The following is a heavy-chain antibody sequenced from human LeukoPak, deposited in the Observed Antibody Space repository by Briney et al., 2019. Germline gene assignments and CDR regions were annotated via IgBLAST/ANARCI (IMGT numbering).Heavy chain of an antibody. D-gene: IGHD7-27*01. V-gene: IGHV3-30*02. CDR3: AKTTGDNAFDI. Sequence: GGSLRLSCAASGFTFSSYGMHWVRQAPGKRLEWLAFIRYDGTNKYYGDSVKGRFTISRDNSKNTLYLQMNSLRAEDTAIYSCAKTTGDNAFDIWGQGTMVTVSS. CDR1: GFTFSSYG. J-gene: IGHJ3*02. CDR2: IRYDGTNK.